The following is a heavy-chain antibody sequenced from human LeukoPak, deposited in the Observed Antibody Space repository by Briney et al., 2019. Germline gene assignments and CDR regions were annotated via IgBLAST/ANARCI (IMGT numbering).Heavy chain of an antibody. CDR3: ARMTTVNFDY. D-gene: IGHD4-11*01. Sequence: EASVKVSCKASGYTFTGCYMHWVRQAPGQGLEWMGWINPNSGGTNYAQKFQGRVTMTRDTSISTAYMELSRLRSDDTAVYYCARMTTVNFDYWGQGTLVTVSS. CDR2: INPNSGGT. J-gene: IGHJ4*02. CDR1: GYTFTGCY. V-gene: IGHV1-2*02.